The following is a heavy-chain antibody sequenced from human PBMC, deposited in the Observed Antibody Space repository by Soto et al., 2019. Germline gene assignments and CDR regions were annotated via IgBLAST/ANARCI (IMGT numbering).Heavy chain of an antibody. J-gene: IGHJ3*02. V-gene: IGHV4-39*01. D-gene: IGHD1-1*01. CDR3: ARPIEYSWNYDAFDI. CDR1: GGSISSSSYY. Sequence: QLQLQESGPGLVKPSETLSLTCTVSGGSISSSSYYWGWIRQPPGKGLEWIGSLYYSGSTYYNPSLKSRVTISVDTSKNQFSLNLSSVTATDTAVYYCARPIEYSWNYDAFDIWGQGTMVTVSS. CDR2: LYYSGST.